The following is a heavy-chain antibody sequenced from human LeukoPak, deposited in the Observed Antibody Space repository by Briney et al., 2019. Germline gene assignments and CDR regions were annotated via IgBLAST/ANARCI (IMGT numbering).Heavy chain of an antibody. J-gene: IGHJ5*02. V-gene: IGHV4-34*01. D-gene: IGHD2-2*01. Sequence: SETLSLTCAVYGGSFSGYYWSWIRQPPGKGLEWIGEINHSGSTNYNPSLKSRVTISVDTSKNQFSLKLSSVTAADTAVYYCARGSRYCSSTSCFGCRFDPWGQGTLVTVSS. CDR2: INHSGST. CDR3: ARGSRYCSSTSCFGCRFDP. CDR1: GGSFSGYY.